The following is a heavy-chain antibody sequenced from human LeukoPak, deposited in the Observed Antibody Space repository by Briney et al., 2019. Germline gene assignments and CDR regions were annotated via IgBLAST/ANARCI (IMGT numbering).Heavy chain of an antibody. CDR2: ISGSGGST. D-gene: IGHD6-19*01. Sequence: GGSLRLSCAASGFTFSTYAMNWVRQAPGKGLEWVSIISGSGGSTYYADSLKGRFTISRHNSKNTLYLQMNSLRAEDTAVYYCAKGRLKYYFDYWAREPWSPSPQ. CDR1: GFTFSTYA. V-gene: IGHV3-23*01. CDR3: AKGRLKYYFDY. J-gene: IGHJ4*02.